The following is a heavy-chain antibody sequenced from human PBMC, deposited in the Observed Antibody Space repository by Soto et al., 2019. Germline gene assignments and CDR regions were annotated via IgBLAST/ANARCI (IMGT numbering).Heavy chain of an antibody. D-gene: IGHD3-3*01. Sequence: ASVKVSCKASGYTFTSNGISWVRQAPGQGLEWMGWISAYNGNTNYAQKLQGRVTMTTDTSTSTAYMELRSLRSDDTAVYYCARGRGWYYDFWSGYETKGGMDVWGQGTTVTVSS. CDR3: ARGRGWYYDFWSGYETKGGMDV. CDR2: ISAYNGNT. J-gene: IGHJ6*02. CDR1: GYTFTSNG. V-gene: IGHV1-18*04.